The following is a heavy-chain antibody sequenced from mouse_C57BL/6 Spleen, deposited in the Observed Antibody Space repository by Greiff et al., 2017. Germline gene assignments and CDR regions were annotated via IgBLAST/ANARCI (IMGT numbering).Heavy chain of an antibody. CDR3: ARYGYGNYEDAMDY. Sequence: VQLQQSGAELVKPGASVKISCKASGYAFSSYWMNWVKQRPGKGLEWIGQIYPGDGDTNYNGKFKGKATLTADKASSTAYMQLSSLTSEDSAVYFCARYGYGNYEDAMDYWGQGTSVTVSS. J-gene: IGHJ4*01. CDR1: GYAFSSYW. V-gene: IGHV1-80*01. D-gene: IGHD2-10*02. CDR2: IYPGDGDT.